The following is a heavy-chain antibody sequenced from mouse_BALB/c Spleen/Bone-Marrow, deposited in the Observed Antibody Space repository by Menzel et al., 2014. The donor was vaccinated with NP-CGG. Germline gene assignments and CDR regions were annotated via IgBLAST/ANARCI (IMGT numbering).Heavy chain of an antibody. D-gene: IGHD2-4*01. V-gene: IGHV2-2*02. CDR3: ARTYEYEGAMDY. J-gene: IGHJ4*01. Sequence: VNVVESGPGLVQPSQSLSITCTVSGFSLTSYGVHWVRQSPGQGLEWLGVVWRGGSTDSNAAVISRLSISKDNSKRQVFLKMNSLQANDTAIYYCARTYEYEGAMDYWGQGTSVTVSS. CDR1: GFSLTSYG. CDR2: VWRGGST.